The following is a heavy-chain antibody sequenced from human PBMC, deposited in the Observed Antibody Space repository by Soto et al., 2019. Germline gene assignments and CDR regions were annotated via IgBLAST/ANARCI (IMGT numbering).Heavy chain of an antibody. J-gene: IGHJ6*02. V-gene: IGHV5-10-1*01. CDR3: ARRPTYYGSGSNYYYGMDV. CDR1: GYSFTNYW. D-gene: IGHD3-10*01. Sequence: GESLISCKGSGYSFTNYWINWVRQMPGKGLEWIGRIDPSDSHTNYSPSFQGHVSISADKSSSTAYLQWSSLQASDTGMYYCARRPTYYGSGSNYYYGMDVWGQGTTVTVSS. CDR2: IDPSDSHT.